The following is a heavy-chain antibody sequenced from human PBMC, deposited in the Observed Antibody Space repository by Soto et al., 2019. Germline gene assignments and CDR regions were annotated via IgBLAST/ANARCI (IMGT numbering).Heavy chain of an antibody. CDR2: ISPYYGKT. CDR3: ARGSGSYCTY. V-gene: IGHV1-18*01. D-gene: IGHD1-26*01. CDR1: GYTFTSYG. Sequence: ASVKVSCKASGYTFTSYGISWVRQAPGQGLEWMGWISPYYGKTNYAQKFQGRVTITTDESTSTAYMELSSLRSEDTAVYYCARGSGSYCTYWGQGTLVTVSS. J-gene: IGHJ4*02.